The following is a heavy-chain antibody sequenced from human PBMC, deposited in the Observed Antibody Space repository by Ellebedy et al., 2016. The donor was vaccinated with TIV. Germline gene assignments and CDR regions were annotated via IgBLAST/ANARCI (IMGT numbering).Heavy chain of an antibody. Sequence: SETLSLXXTVSGASTSSYYWSWIRQPPGKALEWVGYFYYTGSIKYNPSLKSRVAISLGTSRNQFSLRLTSLTAADTAVYYCARDHYGSLDVWGQGITVTVSS. CDR1: GASTSSYY. V-gene: IGHV4-59*01. D-gene: IGHD3-10*01. CDR2: FYYTGSI. CDR3: ARDHYGSLDV. J-gene: IGHJ6*02.